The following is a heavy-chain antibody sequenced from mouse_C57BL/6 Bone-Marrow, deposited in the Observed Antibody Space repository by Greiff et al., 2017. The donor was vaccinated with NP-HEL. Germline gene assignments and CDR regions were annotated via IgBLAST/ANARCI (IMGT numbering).Heavy chain of an antibody. CDR1: GYTFTSYW. CDR2: INPSSGYT. Sequence: QVHVKQSGAELAKPGASVKLSCKASGYTFTSYWMHWVKQRPGQGLEWIGYINPSSGYTKYNQKFKDKATLTADKSSSTAYMQLSSLTYEDSAVYYCARPIYYDYDWFAYWGQGTLVTVSA. D-gene: IGHD2-4*01. CDR3: ARPIYYDYDWFAY. J-gene: IGHJ3*01. V-gene: IGHV1-7*01.